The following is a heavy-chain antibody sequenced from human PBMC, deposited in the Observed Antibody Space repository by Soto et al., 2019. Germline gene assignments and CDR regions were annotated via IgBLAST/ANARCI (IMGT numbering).Heavy chain of an antibody. J-gene: IGHJ6*02. Sequence: QGQLVQSGAEVKKPGASVKLSCKASGFTFSNYGLNWVRQAPGQGLEWMGWVIANNGHTNYAQNLQGRVSMTTDTSTSTAYMELRGLTFDDTAVYYCARDIESVTAKHFFYYYAMDVWGQGTTVTVSS. CDR2: VIANNGHT. D-gene: IGHD2-8*01. V-gene: IGHV1-18*01. CDR3: ARDIESVTAKHFFYYYAMDV. CDR1: GFTFSNYG.